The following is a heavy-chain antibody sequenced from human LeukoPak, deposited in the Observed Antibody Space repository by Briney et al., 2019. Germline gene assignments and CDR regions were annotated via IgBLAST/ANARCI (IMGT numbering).Heavy chain of an antibody. Sequence: ASVKVSCKASGYTFTSYGISWVRQAPGQGLEWMGWISAYNGNTNYAQKLQGRVTMTTDTSTSTAYMELRSLRSDDTAVYYCARDSNHPALRFLEWLGMDVWGKGTTVTVSS. D-gene: IGHD3-3*01. CDR3: ARDSNHPALRFLEWLGMDV. CDR2: ISAYNGNT. V-gene: IGHV1-18*01. J-gene: IGHJ6*04. CDR1: GYTFTSYG.